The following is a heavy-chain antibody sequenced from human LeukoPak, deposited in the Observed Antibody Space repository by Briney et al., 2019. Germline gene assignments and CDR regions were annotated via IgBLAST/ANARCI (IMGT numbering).Heavy chain of an antibody. CDR3: ARGAGYCSSTSCLPHFDC. CDR1: GSTFTGYY. CDR2: VNPNSGGT. D-gene: IGHD2-2*01. V-gene: IGHV1-2*02. Sequence: ASVKVSCKSSGSTFTGYYMHWVRLAPGQGLEWMGWVNPNSGGTNYAQKFQGRVTMTRDTSISAAYMELSRLRSDDTAVYYCARGAGYCSSTSCLPHFDCWGQGTLVTVSS. J-gene: IGHJ4*02.